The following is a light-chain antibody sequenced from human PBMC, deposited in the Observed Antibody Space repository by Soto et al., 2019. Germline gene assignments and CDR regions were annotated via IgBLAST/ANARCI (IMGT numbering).Light chain of an antibody. CDR2: WAS. J-gene: IGKJ2*01. Sequence: IVMTQSPDSLAVSLGERATINCKSSQTVLYTSNNKNYLAWYQQKPGQPPKLLIYWASTRESGVPDRFSGSGSGTDFTLTIRNLQAEDVAVSYYQQYYSSPPYTFGQGTNLEIK. CDR3: QQYYSSPPYT. V-gene: IGKV4-1*01. CDR1: QTVLYTSNNKNY.